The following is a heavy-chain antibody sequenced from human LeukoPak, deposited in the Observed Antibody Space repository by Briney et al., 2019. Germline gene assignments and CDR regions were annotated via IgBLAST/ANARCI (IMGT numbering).Heavy chain of an antibody. D-gene: IGHD3-16*02. Sequence: PGRSLRLSCAASGFTFSSFGIHWVRQAPGKGLEWVAVISYDENNQYYADSVKGRFTISRDNSKNTLYLQMNSLRAEDTALYYCAKDLNAWGNYRSTFDYWGQGTLVTVSS. CDR1: GFTFSSFG. CDR2: ISYDENNQ. J-gene: IGHJ4*02. V-gene: IGHV3-30*18. CDR3: AKDLNAWGNYRSTFDY.